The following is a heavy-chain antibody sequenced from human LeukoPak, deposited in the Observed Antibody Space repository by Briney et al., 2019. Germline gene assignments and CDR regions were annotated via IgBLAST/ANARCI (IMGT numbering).Heavy chain of an antibody. D-gene: IGHD6-13*01. CDR2: INSDGTGT. Sequence: GGSLRLSCAASGFTFSSYWMHWVRQAPGKGLVWVSRINSDGTGTSYADSVKGRFTISRDNAKNALYLQMNSLRAEDTAVYYCATHWGYSSTWQTFDYWGQGTLVTVSS. CDR3: ATHWGYSSTWQTFDY. J-gene: IGHJ4*02. CDR1: GFTFSSYW. V-gene: IGHV3-74*01.